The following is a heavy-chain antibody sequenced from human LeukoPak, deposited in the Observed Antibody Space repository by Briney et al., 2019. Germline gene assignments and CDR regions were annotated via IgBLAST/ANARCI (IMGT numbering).Heavy chain of an antibody. CDR1: GFTFSDYY. CDR2: ISSSGSTI. D-gene: IGHD3-22*01. V-gene: IGHV3-11*04. CDR3: ARDSYPYYDSSGYYYGGLGY. Sequence: GGSLRLSCAASGFTFSDYYMSWIRQAPGKGLEWVSYISSSGSTIYYADSVKGRFTISRDNAKNSLYLQMNSLRAEDTAVYYCARDSYPYYDSSGYYYGGLGYWGQGTLVTVSS. J-gene: IGHJ4*02.